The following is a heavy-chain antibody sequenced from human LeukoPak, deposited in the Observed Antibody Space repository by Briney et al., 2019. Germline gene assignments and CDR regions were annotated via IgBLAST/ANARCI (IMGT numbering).Heavy chain of an antibody. CDR3: ARDMHSFGYYFDC. J-gene: IGHJ4*02. Sequence: PSETLSLTCTVSGGSISGYYWSWIRQPAGKGLEWIGLSYSSGSTNYNPSLESRVTMSVDTSKHQFSLKLTSVTAADTAVYHCARDMHSFGYYFDCWGQGILVTVSS. D-gene: IGHD5-18*01. V-gene: IGHV4-4*07. CDR1: GGSISGYY. CDR2: SYSSGST.